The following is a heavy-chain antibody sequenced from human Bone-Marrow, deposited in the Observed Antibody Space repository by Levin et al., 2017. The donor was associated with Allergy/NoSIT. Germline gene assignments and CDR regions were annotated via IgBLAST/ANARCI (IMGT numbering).Heavy chain of an antibody. CDR1: GFTFSSYG. V-gene: IGHV3-33*01. D-gene: IGHD1-14*01. CDR3: ARDRGTTSTAGWYFDC. J-gene: IGHJ4*02. CDR2: IWYDGSDK. Sequence: SCAASGFTFSSYGMHWVRQAPGKGLEWVAIIWYDGSDKYYADSVKGRFTISRDNSKNTLYLQMNSLRAEDTAVYYCARDRGTTSTAGWYFDCWGQGTLVTVSS.